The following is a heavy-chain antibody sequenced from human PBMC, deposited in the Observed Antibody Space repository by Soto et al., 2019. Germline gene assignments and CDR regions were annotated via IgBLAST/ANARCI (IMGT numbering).Heavy chain of an antibody. V-gene: IGHV3-33*01. J-gene: IGHJ5*02. Sequence: GGSLRLSCAASGFTFSSYGMHWVRQAPGKGLEWVAVIWYDGSNKYYADSVKGRFTISRDNSKNTLYLQMNSLRAEDTAVYYCARDPAAGRERLADWFDPWGQGTLVTVSS. CDR2: IWYDGSNK. D-gene: IGHD6-13*01. CDR3: ARDPAAGRERLADWFDP. CDR1: GFTFSSYG.